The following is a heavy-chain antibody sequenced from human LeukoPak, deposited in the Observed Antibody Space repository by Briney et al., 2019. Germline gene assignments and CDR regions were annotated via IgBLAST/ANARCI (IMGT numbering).Heavy chain of an antibody. CDR1: GGSFSGYY. CDR3: ARGHGRTLIVATPLVSGFDP. Sequence: SETLSLTCAVYGGSFSGYYWSWIRQPPGKGLEWIGEINHSGSTNYNPSLKSRVTISVDTSKNQFSLKLSSVTAADTAVYYCARGHGRTLIVATPLVSGFDPWGQGTLVTVSS. CDR2: INHSGST. V-gene: IGHV4-34*01. J-gene: IGHJ5*02. D-gene: IGHD5-12*01.